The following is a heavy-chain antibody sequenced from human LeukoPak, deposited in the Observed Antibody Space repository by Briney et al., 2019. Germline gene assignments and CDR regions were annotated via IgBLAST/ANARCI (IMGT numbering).Heavy chain of an antibody. CDR3: ASGRQLGY. CDR1: GFTFSNYW. D-gene: IGHD6-13*01. J-gene: IGHJ4*02. CDR2: IKEDGSEK. V-gene: IGHV3-7*01. Sequence: GGSLRLSCAASGFTFSNYWMSWVRQALGKGLEWVANIKEDGSEKYYVDSVKGRFTISRDNARNSLYLQMNSLRAEDTAVYYCASGRQLGYWGQGTLVTVSS.